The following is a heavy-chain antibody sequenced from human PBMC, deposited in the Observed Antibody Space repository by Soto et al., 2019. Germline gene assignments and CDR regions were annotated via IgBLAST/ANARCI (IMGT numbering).Heavy chain of an antibody. Sequence: GGSLRLSCAASGFTFSSYGMHWVRQAPGKGLEWVAVIWYDGSNKYYADSVKGRFTISRDNSKNTLYLQMNSLRAEDTAVYYCARDGKVRGVISYYYYYGMDVWGQGTTVTVSS. J-gene: IGHJ6*02. CDR1: GFTFSSYG. CDR3: ARDGKVRGVISYYYYYGMDV. D-gene: IGHD3-10*01. V-gene: IGHV3-33*01. CDR2: IWYDGSNK.